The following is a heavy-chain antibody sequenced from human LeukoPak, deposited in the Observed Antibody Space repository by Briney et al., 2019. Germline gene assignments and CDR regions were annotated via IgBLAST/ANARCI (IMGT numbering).Heavy chain of an antibody. J-gene: IGHJ4*02. D-gene: IGHD5-18*01. CDR3: ARDYRGYSYGYTDY. CDR1: GFTFSSYG. CDR2: ISYDGSNK. Sequence: PGGSLRLSCAASGFTFSSYGMHWVRQAPGKGLEWVAVISYDGSNKYYADSVKGRFTISRDNSKNTLYLQMNSLRAEDTAVHYCARDYRGYSYGYTDYWGQGTLVTVSS. V-gene: IGHV3-30*03.